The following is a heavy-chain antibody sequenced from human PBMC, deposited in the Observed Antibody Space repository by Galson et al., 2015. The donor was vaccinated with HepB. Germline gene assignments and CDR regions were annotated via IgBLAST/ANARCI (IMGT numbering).Heavy chain of an antibody. J-gene: IGHJ4*02. Sequence: SVKVSCKASGGTFSSYTISWVRQAPGQGLEWMGRIIPILGIANYAQKFQGRVTITADKSTSTAYMELSSLRSEDTAVYYCATHPINSGSLPFDYWGQGTLVTVSS. CDR2: IIPILGIA. D-gene: IGHD1-26*01. CDR3: ATHPINSGSLPFDY. CDR1: GGTFSSYT. V-gene: IGHV1-69*02.